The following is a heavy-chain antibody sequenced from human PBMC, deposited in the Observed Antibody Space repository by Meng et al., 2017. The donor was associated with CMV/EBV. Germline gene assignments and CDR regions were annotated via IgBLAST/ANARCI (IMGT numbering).Heavy chain of an antibody. CDR1: GFTFSSYA. CDR3: ASLGISDAFDI. CDR2: ISSNGVTT. D-gene: IGHD3-16*01. J-gene: IGHJ3*02. Sequence: GGSLRLSCAASGFTFSSYAMHWVRQAPGRRLEYVSAISSNGVTTYYADSVKGRFTISRDNSKNTLYLQMGSLRAEDMAMYYCASLGISDAFDIWGQGTMVTVSS. V-gene: IGHV3-64*02.